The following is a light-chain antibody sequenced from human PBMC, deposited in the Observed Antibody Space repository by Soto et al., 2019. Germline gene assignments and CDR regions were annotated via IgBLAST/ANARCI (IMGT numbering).Light chain of an antibody. V-gene: IGKV3-20*01. J-gene: IGKJ1*01. CDR2: GAS. CDR3: QRSWT. CDR1: QSVSSSY. Sequence: EIVLTQSPGTLSLSPGERATLSCRASQSVSSSYLAWYQQKPGHAPRLLIYGASSRATGIPDRFSGSGSGTDFTLTISRLEPEDFVVYYCQRSWTFGQGTKVEIK.